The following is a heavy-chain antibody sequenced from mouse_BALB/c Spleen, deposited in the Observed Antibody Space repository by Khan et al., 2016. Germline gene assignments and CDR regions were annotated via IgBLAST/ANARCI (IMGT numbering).Heavy chain of an antibody. CDR1: GFDFSRYW. D-gene: IGHD1-1*01. V-gene: IGHV4-1*02. CDR3: ARAGYYGYLVN. Sequence: EVKLLESGGDLVQPGGSLKLSCEASGFDFSRYWMSWVRQAPGKGLEWIGEINPDSSTINYTPSLKDKFIISRDNAKNTLYLQMRKVRSEDTVLYYFARAGYYGYLVNWGQGTLVTVSA. CDR2: INPDSSTI. J-gene: IGHJ3*01.